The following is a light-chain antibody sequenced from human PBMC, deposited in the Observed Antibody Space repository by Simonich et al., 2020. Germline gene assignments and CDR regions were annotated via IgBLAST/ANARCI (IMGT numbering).Light chain of an antibody. CDR2: KDS. J-gene: IGLJ2*01. Sequence: SYELTQPPSVSVSPGQTARIPCSGDALPKQYAYWYQQKPGQAPVLVIYKDSDRPSGIPVRVSGSSSGTTVTLTISGGQAEDEADDYCQSADSSGTIVFGGGTKLTVL. V-gene: IGLV3-25*03. CDR3: QSADSSGTIV. CDR1: ALPKQY.